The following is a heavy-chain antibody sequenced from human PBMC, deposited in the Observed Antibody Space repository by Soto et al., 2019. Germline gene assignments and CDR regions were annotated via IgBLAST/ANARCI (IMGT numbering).Heavy chain of an antibody. D-gene: IGHD5-18*01. J-gene: IGHJ6*02. V-gene: IGHV3-33*01. CDR1: GFIFSSYA. CDR3: ARGGYRDYYGMDV. CDR2: IWYDGSKK. Sequence: QPGGSLRLSCAASGFIFSSYAMHWVRQAPGRGLEWVAVIWYDGSKKYYADSVKGRFTISRDISENTLSLQMNSLRADDTAVYFCARGGYRDYYGMDVWGQGTTVTVSS.